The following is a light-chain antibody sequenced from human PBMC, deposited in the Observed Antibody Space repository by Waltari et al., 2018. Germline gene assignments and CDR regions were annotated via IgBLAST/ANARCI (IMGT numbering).Light chain of an antibody. CDR3: QQGGSFPFT. CDR2: DTS. V-gene: IGKV1-12*01. CDR1: QDISSR. Sequence: DIQMTQSPSSVSASVGDRVTVTCRASQDISSRLAWYQHRPGKAPRLLIYDTSTLQSGVPSRFSGSGSGTDFTLTISSLQPEDSATYSCQQGGSFPFTFGPGTKVNI. J-gene: IGKJ3*01.